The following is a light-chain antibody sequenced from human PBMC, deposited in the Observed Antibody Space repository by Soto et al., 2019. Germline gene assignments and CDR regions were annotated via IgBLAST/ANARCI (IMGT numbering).Light chain of an antibody. Sequence: QSVLTQPASVSGSRGQSITISCTGNSSDVGGYNYVSWYQQHPGKAPKLMIYDVSNRPSGVSNRFSGSKSGNTASLTISGLQAEDEADYYCSSYTSSSTLIFGTGTKVTVL. CDR2: DVS. V-gene: IGLV2-14*01. CDR3: SSYTSSSTLI. CDR1: SSDVGGYNY. J-gene: IGLJ1*01.